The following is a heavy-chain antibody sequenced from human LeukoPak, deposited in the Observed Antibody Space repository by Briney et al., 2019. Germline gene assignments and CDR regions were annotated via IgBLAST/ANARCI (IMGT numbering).Heavy chain of an antibody. J-gene: IGHJ2*01. CDR3: AIKRGTTGLDWYFDL. D-gene: IGHD4-17*01. CDR2: ISYDGSNK. CDR1: GFTFSSYG. Sequence: AGGSLRLSCAASGFTFSSYGMHWVRQAPGKGLEWVAVISYDGSNKYYADSVKGRFTISRDNSKNTLYLQMNSLRAEDTAVYYCAIKRGTTGLDWYFDLWGRGTLITVSS. V-gene: IGHV3-30*03.